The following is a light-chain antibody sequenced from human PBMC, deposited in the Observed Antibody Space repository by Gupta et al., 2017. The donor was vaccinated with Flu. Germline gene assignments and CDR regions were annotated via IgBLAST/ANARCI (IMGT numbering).Light chain of an antibody. V-gene: IGLV1-47*01. J-gene: IGLJ3*02. CDR1: SSNIGSNY. CDR2: KNN. CDR3: AAWDDSLSWLV. Sequence: QSVLTQPSSTSGPPGQMVTSSCSGSSSNIGSNYVYWYQQHPVTSPKLLIYKNNQRPSVVPDRFSGSKSGTSASLSISGLLAEDEADYYCAAWDDSLSWLVFGGGTKLTVL.